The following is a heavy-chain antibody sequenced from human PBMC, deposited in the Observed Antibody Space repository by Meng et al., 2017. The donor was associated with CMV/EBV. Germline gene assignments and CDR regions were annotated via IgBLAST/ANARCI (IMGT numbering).Heavy chain of an antibody. CDR2: TRNKARGYTT. Sequence: GESLKISCAASGFTFSSYSMNWVRQAPGKGLEWVGRTRNKARGYTTEYAASVKGRFSISRDDSKNSVYLQMNSLKTEDTAVYYCARAGGGYCSGGSCYSAFDYWGQGTLVTVSS. CDR1: GFTFSSYS. J-gene: IGHJ4*02. D-gene: IGHD2-15*01. V-gene: IGHV3-72*01. CDR3: ARAGGGYCSGGSCYSAFDY.